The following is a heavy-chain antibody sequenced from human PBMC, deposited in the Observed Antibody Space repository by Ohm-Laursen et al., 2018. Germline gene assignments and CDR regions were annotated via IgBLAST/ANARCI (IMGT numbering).Heavy chain of an antibody. CDR1: GFTFSSSG. J-gene: IGHJ4*02. CDR3: AKELRSDNYFDF. CDR2: ISYDGSNQ. D-gene: IGHD3-3*01. V-gene: IGHV3-30*18. Sequence: SSLRLSCTASGFTFSSSGMHWVRQAPGKGLEWVAVISYDGSNQFYADSVKGRFTIPRDNSKKTLYLQMNSLRVEDTAVYYCAKELRSDNYFDFWGQGTLVTVSS.